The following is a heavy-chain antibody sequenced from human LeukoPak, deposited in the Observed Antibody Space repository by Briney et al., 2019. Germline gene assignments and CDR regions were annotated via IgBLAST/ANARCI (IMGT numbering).Heavy chain of an antibody. V-gene: IGHV1-24*01. CDR2: FEPEDGET. CDR3: ATSLWFWSPDAVDY. CDR1: GYTLTELC. J-gene: IGHJ4*02. Sequence: ASVKVSCKVSGYTLTELCMHWVRQAPGKGLEWMGGFEPEDGETIYAQKFQGRVTMTEDTSTDTAYMELSSLRSEDTAVYYCATSLWFWSPDAVDYWGQGTLVTVSS. D-gene: IGHD3-10*01.